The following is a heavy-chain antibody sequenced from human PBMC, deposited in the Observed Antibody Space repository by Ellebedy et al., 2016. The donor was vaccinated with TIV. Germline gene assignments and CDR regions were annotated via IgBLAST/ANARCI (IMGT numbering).Heavy chain of an antibody. CDR3: ARVPRTTGSGATFYSHAMDV. V-gene: IGHV4-39*07. Sequence: SETLSLTCTVSGGSIITTEYYWGWLRQPPGKGLEWIGTIFFSGNTFHNPSLSLKSRVTVSVDTSNNQFSLKLTSVTAADTAVYFCARVPRTTGSGATFYSHAMDVWGQGTTVTVS. CDR1: GGSIITTEYY. D-gene: IGHD3-10*01. CDR2: IFFSGNT. J-gene: IGHJ6*02.